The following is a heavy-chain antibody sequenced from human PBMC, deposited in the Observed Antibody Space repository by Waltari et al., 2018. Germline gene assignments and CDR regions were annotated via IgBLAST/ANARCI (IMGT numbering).Heavy chain of an antibody. CDR3: ARETENCGGDCYDY. D-gene: IGHD2-21*02. Sequence: EVQLVASGGGLVQPGGSLRLSCAASGFTFSTYEMNWVRQAPGKGLEWLSYIGGRGRDGQIYYAESVKGRFTISRDDAKNSLYLQMNSLRVEDTAIYYCARETENCGGDCYDYWGQGTLVTVSS. V-gene: IGHV3-48*03. J-gene: IGHJ4*02. CDR1: GFTFSTYE. CDR2: IGGRGRDGQI.